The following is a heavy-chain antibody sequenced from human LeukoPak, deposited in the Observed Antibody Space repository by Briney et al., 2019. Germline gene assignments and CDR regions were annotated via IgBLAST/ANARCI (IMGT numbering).Heavy chain of an antibody. CDR2: INHSGST. CDR3: ARGDNYDSSGYHPKPSR. D-gene: IGHD3-22*01. V-gene: IGHV4-34*01. J-gene: IGHJ4*02. Sequence: GLEWIGEINHSGSTNYNPSLKSRVTISVDTSKNQFSLKLSSVTAADTAVYYCARGDNYDSSGYHPKPSRWGQGTLVTVSS.